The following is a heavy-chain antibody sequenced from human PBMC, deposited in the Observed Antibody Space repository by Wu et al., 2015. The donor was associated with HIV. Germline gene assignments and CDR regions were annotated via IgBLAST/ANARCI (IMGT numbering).Heavy chain of an antibody. Sequence: QVQLLQSGAEVKKPGASVMVSCKASGYTFTDYYMYWVRQAPGQGPEWMGWINANRGGTKYAQKFQGRVTMTRDTAVSTAYMELNSLRSDDTAVYYCARLQSLAGFYSNADYWGQGTLVTVSS. CDR3: ARLQSLAGFYSNADY. D-gene: IGHD5-24*01. V-gene: IGHV1-2*02. CDR2: INANRGGT. J-gene: IGHJ4*02. CDR1: GYTFTDYY.